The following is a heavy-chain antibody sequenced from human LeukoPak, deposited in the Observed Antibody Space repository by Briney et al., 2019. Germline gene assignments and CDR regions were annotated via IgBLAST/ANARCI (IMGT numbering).Heavy chain of an antibody. J-gene: IGHJ4*02. CDR3: TKGLYGSGSSPDF. V-gene: IGHV3-23*01. Sequence: GGSLRLSCAASGFTFRKYAMTWVRQAPGKGLAWVSGINDSGSSTYYADSVKGRLTISRDNAKNTVYLQMNSLRVEDTAVYYCTKGLYGSGSSPDFWGQGTLVTVSS. CDR1: GFTFRKYA. D-gene: IGHD3-10*01. CDR2: INDSGSST.